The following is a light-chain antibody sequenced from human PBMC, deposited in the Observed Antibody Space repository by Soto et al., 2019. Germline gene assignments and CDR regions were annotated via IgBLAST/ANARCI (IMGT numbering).Light chain of an antibody. Sequence: EIVLTLSPGTLSLSPGERATLSCRASQSVSSSYLAWYQQKPGQTPRLLIYDTSTRATGIPDRFSGSGSGTDFTLTISRLEPEDFAVYYCQQYGSSLFTFGGGTKVEIK. V-gene: IGKV3-20*01. CDR1: QSVSSSY. CDR2: DTS. J-gene: IGKJ4*01. CDR3: QQYGSSLFT.